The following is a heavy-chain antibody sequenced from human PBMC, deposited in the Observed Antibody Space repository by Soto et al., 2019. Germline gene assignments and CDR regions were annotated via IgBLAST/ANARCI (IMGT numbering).Heavy chain of an antibody. CDR3: ARASYYDSSGFPRDAFDI. V-gene: IGHV3-30-3*01. CDR1: GFTFSGSA. J-gene: IGHJ3*02. Sequence: QVQLVESGGGVVQPGRSLGLSCAASGFTFSGSAMHWVRQAPGKGLEWVAVISYDGTNKNSADSVTGRFTISRDNSKNTVYLQMNSLRAEDTAVYYCARASYYDSSGFPRDAFDIWGQGTMVTVSS. D-gene: IGHD3-22*01. CDR2: ISYDGTNK.